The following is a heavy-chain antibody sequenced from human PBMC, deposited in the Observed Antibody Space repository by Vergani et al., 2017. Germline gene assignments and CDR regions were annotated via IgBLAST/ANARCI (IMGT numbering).Heavy chain of an antibody. CDR3: AGEVGYCYGEGWFDP. Sequence: QVQLQESGPGLVKPSETLSLTCTVSGGSISSYYWSWIRQPPGKGLEWIGYIYDSGSTTYNPSLKRRVTISVETSKNQSSLKLSSVTAADTAVYYCAGEVGYCYGEGWFDPWGQGTLVTVSS. D-gene: IGHD5-18*01. CDR1: GGSISSYY. CDR2: IYDSGST. V-gene: IGHV4-59*01. J-gene: IGHJ5*02.